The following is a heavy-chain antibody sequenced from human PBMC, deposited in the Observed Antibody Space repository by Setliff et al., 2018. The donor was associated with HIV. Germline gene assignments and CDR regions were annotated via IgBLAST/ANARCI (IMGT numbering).Heavy chain of an antibody. CDR3: VKDGGPWGSGD. Sequence: ASVKVSCKASGYTLTDYYIHWMRQAPGQGLEWVGRISPNSGGTDYSQKFQGRVSMTRDTSTNTAYLDLTNLTSDDTAVYFCVKDGGPWGSGDWGQGTLVTVSS. D-gene: IGHD7-27*01. J-gene: IGHJ4*02. V-gene: IGHV1-2*06. CDR1: GYTLTDYY. CDR2: ISPNSGGT.